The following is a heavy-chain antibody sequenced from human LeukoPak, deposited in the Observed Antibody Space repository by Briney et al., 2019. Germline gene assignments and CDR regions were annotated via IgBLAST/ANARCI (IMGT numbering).Heavy chain of an antibody. D-gene: IGHD1-26*01. Sequence: GGSLRLSCATSGFNFKNYAMNWVRQAPGKGLEWVSSISSSSSYIYYADSVKGRFTISRDNAKNSLYLQMNSLRAEDTAVYYCARDLVGAPIGDWGQGTLVTVSS. CDR2: ISSSSSYI. CDR1: GFNFKNYA. CDR3: ARDLVGAPIGD. J-gene: IGHJ4*02. V-gene: IGHV3-21*01.